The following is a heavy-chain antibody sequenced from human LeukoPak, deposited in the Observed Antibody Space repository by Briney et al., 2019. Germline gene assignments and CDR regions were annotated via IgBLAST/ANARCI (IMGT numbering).Heavy chain of an antibody. D-gene: IGHD1-1*01. Sequence: PGRSLRLSCAASGFTFSESWMTWVRQVSGQGLEWVAHINHEGGGIQYVDSVKGRFTISRDNAKGSVYLQMNSLRAEDTAIYHCATYINWVAGDVWGQGTTVIVSS. J-gene: IGHJ6*02. CDR2: INHEGGGI. CDR3: ATYINWVAGDV. V-gene: IGHV3-7*01. CDR1: GFTFSESW.